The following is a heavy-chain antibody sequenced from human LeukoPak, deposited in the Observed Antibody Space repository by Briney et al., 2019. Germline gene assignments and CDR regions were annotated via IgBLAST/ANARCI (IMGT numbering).Heavy chain of an antibody. Sequence: GASVNVSCKASGYTFTSYYMHWVRQAPGQGLEWMGIINPSGGSTSYAQKFQGRVTMTRDTSTSTVYMELSSLRSEDTAVYYCARTEMPSMVRGLQLLYWGQGTLVTVSS. V-gene: IGHV1-46*01. CDR2: INPSGGST. CDR3: ARTEMPSMVRGLQLLY. D-gene: IGHD3-10*01. J-gene: IGHJ4*02. CDR1: GYTFTSYY.